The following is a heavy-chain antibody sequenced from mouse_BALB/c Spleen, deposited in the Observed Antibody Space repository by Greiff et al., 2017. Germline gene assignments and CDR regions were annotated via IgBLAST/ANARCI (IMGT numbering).Heavy chain of an antibody. CDR1: GYSITSDYA. V-gene: IGHV3-2*02. J-gene: IGHJ2*01. CDR3: ARRGYYGSSYYFDY. Sequence: VQLKESGPGLVKPSQSLSLTCTVTGYSITSDYAWNWIRQFPGNKLEWMGYISYSGSTSYNPSLKSRISITRDTSKNQFFLQLNSVTTEDTATYYCARRGYYGSSYYFDYWGQGTTLTVSS. CDR2: ISYSGST. D-gene: IGHD1-1*01.